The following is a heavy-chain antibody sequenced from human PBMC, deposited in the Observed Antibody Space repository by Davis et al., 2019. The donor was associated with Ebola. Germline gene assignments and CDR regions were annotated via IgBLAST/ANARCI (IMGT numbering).Heavy chain of an antibody. Sequence: GESLKISCAASGFTFSSYAMHWVRQAPGKGLEWVAVISYDGSNKYYADSVKGRFTISRDNSKNTLYLQMNSLRAEDMAVYYCARVGGWYGNIDYWGQGTLVTVSS. CDR3: ARVGGWYGNIDY. J-gene: IGHJ4*02. V-gene: IGHV3-30-3*01. D-gene: IGHD6-19*01. CDR2: ISYDGSNK. CDR1: GFTFSSYA.